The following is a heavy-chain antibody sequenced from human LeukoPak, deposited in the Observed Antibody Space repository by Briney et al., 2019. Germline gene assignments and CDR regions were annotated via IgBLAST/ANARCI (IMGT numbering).Heavy chain of an antibody. J-gene: IGHJ4*02. CDR3: AKASWVSSADAVL. CDR2: LRGDGGT. D-gene: IGHD3-3*01. Sequence: AGGSLRLSCAASGFTFSSYAMSWVRQAPARGLGWVSSLRGDGGTFYGDSVKGRFTLSRDESRNTVYLQMNNLRVEDTAVYFCAKASWVSSADAVLWGQGTVVTVSS. CDR1: GFTFSSYA. V-gene: IGHV3-23*01.